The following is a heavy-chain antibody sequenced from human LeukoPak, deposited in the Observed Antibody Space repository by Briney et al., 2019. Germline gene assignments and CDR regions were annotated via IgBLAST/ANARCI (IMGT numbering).Heavy chain of an antibody. CDR3: ARGGYSESFYNPRSYGMGV. V-gene: IGHV1-46*01. D-gene: IGHD3-10*01. CDR1: GYTFTNYY. Sequence: ASVKVSCKASGYTFTNYYLHWVRQAPGQGLAWMGIINPSGGTTRYVEKFQGRVTMTRDTSASTVYMELSSLRSEDTAVYYCARGGYSESFYNPRSYGMGVWGQGTTVIVSS. CDR2: INPSGGTT. J-gene: IGHJ6*02.